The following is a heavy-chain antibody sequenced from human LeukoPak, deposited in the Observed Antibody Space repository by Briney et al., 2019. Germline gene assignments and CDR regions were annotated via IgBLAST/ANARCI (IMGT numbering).Heavy chain of an antibody. CDR3: ARDDGRAVAGTPALDY. D-gene: IGHD6-19*01. V-gene: IGHV3-33*01. CDR2: IWYDGSNK. Sequence: GGSLRLSCAASGFTFSSYGMHWVRQAPGKGLEWVAVIWYDGSNKYYAGSVKGRFTISRDNSKNTLYLQMNSLRAEDTAVYYCARDDGRAVAGTPALDYWGQGTLVTVSS. CDR1: GFTFSSYG. J-gene: IGHJ4*02.